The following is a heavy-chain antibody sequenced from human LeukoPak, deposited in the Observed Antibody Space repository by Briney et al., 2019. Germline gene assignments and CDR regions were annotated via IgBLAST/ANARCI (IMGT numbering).Heavy chain of an antibody. CDR3: TGGGWSTDAFDI. Sequence: GGSLRLSCAASGFTFSNYAMSWVRQAPGKGLEWVSGITGSGGSTNYADSVKGRFTISRDNSKNTLYLQMSSLRAEDTAVYYCTGGGWSTDAFDIGGQGTMVTVSS. CDR2: ITGSGGST. J-gene: IGHJ3*02. CDR1: GFTFSNYA. V-gene: IGHV3-23*01. D-gene: IGHD6-19*01.